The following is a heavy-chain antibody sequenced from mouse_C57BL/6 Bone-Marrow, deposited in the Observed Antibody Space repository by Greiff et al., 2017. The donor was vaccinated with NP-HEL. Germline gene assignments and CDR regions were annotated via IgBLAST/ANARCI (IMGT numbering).Heavy chain of an antibody. CDR2: IDPSDSYT. CDR3: ASSDLYFGILFAY. Sequence: QVQLQQPGAELVRPGTSVKLSCKASGYTFTSYWLHWVKQRPGQGLEWIGVIDPSDSYTKYNQKFKGKAKLTVDKSSSTAYMQLRSLTSEDYAVYYCASSDLYFGILFAYWGQGTLVTVSA. J-gene: IGHJ3*01. D-gene: IGHD1-1*01. CDR1: GYTFTSYW. V-gene: IGHV1-59*01.